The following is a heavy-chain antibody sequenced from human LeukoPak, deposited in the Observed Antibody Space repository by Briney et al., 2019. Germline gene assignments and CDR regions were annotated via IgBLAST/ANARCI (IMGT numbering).Heavy chain of an antibody. CDR1: GFTFNSHA. CDR3: ARNSDDSSGYYPYYFDY. CDR2: IDISGGST. Sequence: GGSLRLSCAVSGFTFNSHAMCWVRQAPGKGLEWVSSIDISGGSTYYADSVKGRFTISRDNAKNSLFLQMNSLRPEDTAVYYCARNSDDSSGYYPYYFDYWGQGTLVTVSS. J-gene: IGHJ4*02. V-gene: IGHV3-23*01. D-gene: IGHD3-22*01.